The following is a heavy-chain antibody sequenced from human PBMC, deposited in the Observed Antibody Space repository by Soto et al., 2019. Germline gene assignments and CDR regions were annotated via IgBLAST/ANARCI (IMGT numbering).Heavy chain of an antibody. V-gene: IGHV3-23*01. Sequence: DVQLLESGGGLVQPGGSLRLCCATSGFTFGNYGMNWVRQAPGKGLEWVSGISGGGGNTYYADSVKGRFTISRDPSKNTVFLEMNSPRAEDTAVYYCAKGFIVVVTVLRPDDAFDVWGQGTLVTVSS. CDR2: ISGGGGNT. CDR3: AKGFIVVVTVLRPDDAFDV. J-gene: IGHJ3*01. D-gene: IGHD2-21*02. CDR1: GFTFGNYG.